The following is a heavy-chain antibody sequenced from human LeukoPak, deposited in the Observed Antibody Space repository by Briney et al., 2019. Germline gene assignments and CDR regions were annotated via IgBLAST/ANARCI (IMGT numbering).Heavy chain of an antibody. J-gene: IGHJ4*02. CDR2: INYSGST. CDR1: GGSISSSSYY. D-gene: IGHD5-18*01. Sequence: PSETLSLTCTVSGGSISSSSYYWGWIRQPPGKGLEWIGSINYSGSTYYNPSLKSRVTISVDTSKNQFSLKLSSVTAADTAVYYCARSGYSYGHFDYWGQGTLVTVSS. V-gene: IGHV4-39*01. CDR3: ARSGYSYGHFDY.